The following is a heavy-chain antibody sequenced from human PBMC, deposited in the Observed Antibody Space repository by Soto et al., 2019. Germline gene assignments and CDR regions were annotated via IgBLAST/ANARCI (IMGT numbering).Heavy chain of an antibody. J-gene: IGHJ4*02. Sequence: SETLSLTCTVSGGSISSSSYYWGWIRQPPGKGLEWIGSIYYSGSTYYNPSLKSRVTISVDTSKNQFSLKLSSVTAADTAVYYCASAKGYYDFWSGYYSPQAFDYWGQGTLVTVSS. CDR3: ASAKGYYDFWSGYYSPQAFDY. CDR1: GGSISSSSYY. CDR2: IYYSGST. V-gene: IGHV4-39*01. D-gene: IGHD3-3*01.